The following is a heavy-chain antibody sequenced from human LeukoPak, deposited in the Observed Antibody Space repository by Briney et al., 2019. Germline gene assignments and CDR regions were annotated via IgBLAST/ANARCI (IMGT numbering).Heavy chain of an antibody. J-gene: IGHJ4*02. Sequence: PSETLSLTCTVSGGSISSYYWSWIRQPAGKGLEWIGRIYTSGSTNYNPSLKSRVTMSVDTSKNQFSLKLSSVTAADTAIYYCARGTYYNTLTGFRGRILGLDYWGQGTLVTVSS. CDR3: ARGTYYNTLTGFRGRILGLDY. D-gene: IGHD3-9*01. CDR1: GGSISSYY. CDR2: IYTSGST. V-gene: IGHV4-4*07.